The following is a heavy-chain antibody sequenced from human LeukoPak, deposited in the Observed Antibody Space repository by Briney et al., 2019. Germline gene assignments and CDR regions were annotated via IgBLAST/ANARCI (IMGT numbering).Heavy chain of an antibody. J-gene: IGHJ6*02. CDR3: ARVSIAVAGTTYYYYGMDV. V-gene: IGHV3-23*01. D-gene: IGHD6-19*01. CDR2: ISPGGSDT. CDR1: GFTFNSYA. Sequence: PGGSLRLSCAASGFTFNSYAMSWVRQAPGKGLEWVSAISPGGSDTYYADSVRGRFTISRDNAKNSLYLQMNSLRAEDTAVYYCARVSIAVAGTTYYYYGMDVWGQGTTVTVSS.